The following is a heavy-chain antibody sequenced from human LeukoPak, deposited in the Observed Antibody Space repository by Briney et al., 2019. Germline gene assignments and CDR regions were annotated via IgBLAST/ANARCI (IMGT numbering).Heavy chain of an antibody. CDR3: AGDGRYCSGGSCYDY. J-gene: IGHJ4*02. D-gene: IGHD2-15*01. Sequence: PGGSLSLSCAASGFTFSDYYMNWIRHAPGRGLEWISYMSSSGDTIYYADSVVGRFTLSRDHAKNSLYLQINSMRAEDLAVYYCAGDGRYCSGGSCYDYWGQGTLVTVSS. CDR2: MSSSGDTI. V-gene: IGHV3-11*04. CDR1: GFTFSDYY.